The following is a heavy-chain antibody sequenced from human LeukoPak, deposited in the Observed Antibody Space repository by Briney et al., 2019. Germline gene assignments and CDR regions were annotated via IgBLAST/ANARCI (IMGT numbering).Heavy chain of an antibody. CDR2: IYHTGTT. D-gene: IGHD3-9*01. CDR1: GGSIISTYYN. CDR3: ARLPTGYPYWFDP. Sequence: SETLSLTCSVSGGSIISTYYNWGWIRQPPGKGLEWIGAIYHTGTTYYNPSFESRVTISVDTSKNQFSLKLNSVTAADTAVYYCARLPTGYPYWFDPWGQGSLVTVSS. V-gene: IGHV4-39*01. J-gene: IGHJ5*02.